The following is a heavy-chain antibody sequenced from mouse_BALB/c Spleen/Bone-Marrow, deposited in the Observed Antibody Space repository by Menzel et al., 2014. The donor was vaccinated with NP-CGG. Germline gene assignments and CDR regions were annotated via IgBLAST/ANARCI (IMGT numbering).Heavy chain of an antibody. Sequence: VQLKESGGGLVQPGGSRKLSCAASGFTFSSFGMHWVRQAPEKGLEWVAYISSGSSTIFYADTLKGRFTVSRDNPKNNLFLQMTSLRSEDTAMYYCTRGGNWDDFDYWGQGTTLTVSS. CDR2: ISSGSSTI. V-gene: IGHV5-17*02. D-gene: IGHD4-1*01. J-gene: IGHJ2*01. CDR1: GFTFSSFG. CDR3: TRGGNWDDFDY.